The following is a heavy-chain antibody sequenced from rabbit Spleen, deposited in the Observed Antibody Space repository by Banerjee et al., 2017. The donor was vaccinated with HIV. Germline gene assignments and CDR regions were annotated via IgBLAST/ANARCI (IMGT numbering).Heavy chain of an antibody. CDR1: GFDFGSNA. J-gene: IGHJ4*01. V-gene: IGHV1S47*01. CDR2: IVPIFGVT. CDR3: VREAGYGGYGDGNL. D-gene: IGHD6-1*01. Sequence: QEQLEESGGDLVKPEGSLTLTCKASGFDFGSNAMCWVRQAPGKGPEWIGYIVPIFGVTYYANWVNGRFTISSHNAQNTLYLQLNSLTAADTATYFCVREAGYGGYGDGNLWGPGTLVTVS.